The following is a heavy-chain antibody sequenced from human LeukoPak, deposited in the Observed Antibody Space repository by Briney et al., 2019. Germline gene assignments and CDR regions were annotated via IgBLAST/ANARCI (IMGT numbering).Heavy chain of an antibody. D-gene: IGHD4-17*01. CDR2: IWYDGSNK. V-gene: IGHV3-33*01. J-gene: IGHJ4*02. Sequence: AGGSLRLSCAASGFTFSSYGMHWVRQAPGKGLEWVAVIWYDGSNKYYADSVKGRFTISRDNSKNTLYLRMNSLRAEDTAVYYCARRGESASYGDYRFDYWGQGTLVTVSS. CDR1: GFTFSSYG. CDR3: ARRGESASYGDYRFDY.